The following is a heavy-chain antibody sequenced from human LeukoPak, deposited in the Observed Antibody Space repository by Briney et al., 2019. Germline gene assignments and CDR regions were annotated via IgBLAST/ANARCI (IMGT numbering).Heavy chain of an antibody. CDR3: ARRSPPWLPNDTDDYYYYYMDV. Sequence: ASVKVSCKASGYTFTGYYMHWVRQAPGQGLEWMGWINPSSGGTNYAQKFQGRVTMTRDTSISTAYMELSRLRSDDTAVYYCARRSPPWLPNDTDDYYYYYMDVWVQGPRSPSP. CDR1: GYTFTGYY. J-gene: IGHJ6*03. CDR2: INPSSGGT. D-gene: IGHD6-19*01. V-gene: IGHV1-2*02.